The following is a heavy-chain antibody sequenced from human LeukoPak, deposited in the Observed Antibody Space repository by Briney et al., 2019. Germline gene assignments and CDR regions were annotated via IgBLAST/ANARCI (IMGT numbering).Heavy chain of an antibody. CDR2: ISAYNGNT. CDR1: GYTFTSYG. V-gene: IGHV1-18*01. D-gene: IGHD2-2*01. CDR3: ARDDIVVVPAARSWFDP. J-gene: IGHJ5*02. Sequence: ASVKVSCKASGYTFTSYGISWVRRAPGQGLEWMGWISAYNGNTNYAQKLQGRGTTTTDTSTSTAYMELRSLRSDDTAVYYCARDDIVVVPAARSWFDPWGQGTLVTVSS.